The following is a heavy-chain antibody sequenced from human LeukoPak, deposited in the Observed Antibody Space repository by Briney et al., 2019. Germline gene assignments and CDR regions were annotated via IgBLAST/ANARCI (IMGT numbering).Heavy chain of an antibody. D-gene: IGHD1-14*01. J-gene: IGHJ5*02. Sequence: PGGSLRLSCAASGFTFSNYWMNWVRQAPGKGPEWVANIKQDGSEKYYVDSVKGRFTISRDNAKNSLYLQMNTLRAEDTAVYYCAKDRSQFPGTYNWFDPWGQGTLVTVSS. CDR3: AKDRSQFPGTYNWFDP. CDR2: IKQDGSEK. V-gene: IGHV3-7*01. CDR1: GFTFSNYW.